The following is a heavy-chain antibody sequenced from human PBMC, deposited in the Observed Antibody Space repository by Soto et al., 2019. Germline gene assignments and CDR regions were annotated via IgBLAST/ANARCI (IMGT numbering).Heavy chain of an antibody. CDR2: IYYSGST. D-gene: IGHD6-13*01. CDR3: AGGPGIAAAGTHFDY. Sequence: QVQLQESGPGLVKPSETLSLTCTVSGGSISSYYWSWIRQPPGKGLEWIGYIYYSGSTNYNPSLKIRVTISVDTSKNQFSLKLSSVTAADTAVYYCAGGPGIAAAGTHFDYWGQGTLVTVSS. CDR1: GGSISSYY. V-gene: IGHV4-59*01. J-gene: IGHJ4*02.